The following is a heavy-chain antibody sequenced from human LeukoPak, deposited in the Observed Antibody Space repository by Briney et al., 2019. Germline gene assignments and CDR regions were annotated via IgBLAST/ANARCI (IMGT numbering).Heavy chain of an antibody. J-gene: IGHJ6*03. CDR3: ATGFFYYYYMDV. CDR1: GFTFSSYW. Sequence: GGSLRLSCAASGFTFSSYWMHWVRQAPGKGLVWVSRINSDGSSTSYADSVKGRSTISRDNAKNTLYLQMNSLRAEDTAVYYCATGFFYYYYMDVWGKGTTVT. V-gene: IGHV3-74*01. CDR2: INSDGSST. D-gene: IGHD3-3*01.